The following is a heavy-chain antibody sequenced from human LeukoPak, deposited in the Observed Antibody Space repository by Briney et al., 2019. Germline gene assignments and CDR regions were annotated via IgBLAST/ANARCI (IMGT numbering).Heavy chain of an antibody. CDR2: ISYDGSDK. J-gene: IGHJ4*02. CDR1: GFTFSNYG. CDR3: ATRISSGWSSTEYYFDY. Sequence: GGSLRLSCAASGFTFSNYGMHWVRQAPGKGLEWVAVISYDGSDKYYADSVKGRFTISRDNSKNTLYLQMNSLRAEDTAVYYCATRISSGWSSTEYYFDYWGQGTLVTVSS. V-gene: IGHV3-30*03. D-gene: IGHD6-19*01.